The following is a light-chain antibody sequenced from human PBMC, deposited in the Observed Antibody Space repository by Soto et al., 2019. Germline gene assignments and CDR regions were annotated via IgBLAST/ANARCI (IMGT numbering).Light chain of an antibody. CDR1: QSVSSY. V-gene: IGKV3-11*01. CDR3: QQRSNWPT. CDR2: DAS. J-gene: IGKJ1*01. Sequence: EIVLTQSPCTLSLSPWERSALSCRASQSVSSYLAWYQQKPGQAPRLLIYDASNRATGIPARFSGSGSGTDFTLTISSLEPEDFAVYYCQQRSNWPTFGQGTKVDIK.